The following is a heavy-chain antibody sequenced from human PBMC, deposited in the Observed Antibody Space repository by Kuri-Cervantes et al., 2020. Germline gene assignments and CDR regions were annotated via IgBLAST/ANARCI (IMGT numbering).Heavy chain of an antibody. V-gene: IGHV1-2*02. J-gene: IGHJ6*02. CDR3: ARDLNYYGSGSYYDYYYYYGMDV. D-gene: IGHD3-10*01. Sequence: ASVKVSCKASGYTFTGYYIHWVRQAPGQGLEWMGWINPNSGDTNYAQKLQGRVTMTRDTSISTAYMELNRLTSDDTAVYYCARDLNYYGSGSYYDYYYYYGMDVWGQGTTVTVSS. CDR1: GYTFTGYY. CDR2: INPNSGDT.